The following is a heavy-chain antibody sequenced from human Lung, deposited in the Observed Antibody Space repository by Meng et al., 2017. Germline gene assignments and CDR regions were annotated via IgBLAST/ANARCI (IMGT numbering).Heavy chain of an antibody. D-gene: IGHD4-11*01. CDR1: GGSFSDYY. V-gene: IGHV4-34*01. Sequence: QVQLQQWGAGLLKPSDTLSLACVVSGGSFSDYYCSWIRQPPGKGLEWIGEIKHSGSTNYNPSLERRATISVNTSQNNLSLKLSSVTAADSAVYYCARGPTTMAHDFDYWGQGTLVTVSS. CDR3: ARGPTTMAHDFDY. J-gene: IGHJ4*02. CDR2: IKHSGST.